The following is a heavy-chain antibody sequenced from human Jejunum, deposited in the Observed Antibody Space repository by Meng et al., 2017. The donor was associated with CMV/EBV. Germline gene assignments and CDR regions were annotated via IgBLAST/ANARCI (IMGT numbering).Heavy chain of an antibody. V-gene: IGHV3-23*01. CDR1: GFTFSSYA. J-gene: IGHJ6*02. D-gene: IGHD4-11*01. CDR2: ISSGGAST. Sequence: SGFTFSSYAMSWVRQAPGKGLEWVSEISSGGASTYYADSVKGRFTISRDNAKNTLYLQMNSLRAEDTAVYYCVMTTNYYYYGMDVWGQGTTVTVSS. CDR3: VMTTNYYYYGMDV.